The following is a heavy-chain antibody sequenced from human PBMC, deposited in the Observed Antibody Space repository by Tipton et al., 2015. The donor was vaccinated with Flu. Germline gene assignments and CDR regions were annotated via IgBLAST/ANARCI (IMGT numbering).Heavy chain of an antibody. J-gene: IGHJ4*02. CDR1: GFAFGDYA. CDR2: MRSKAYGGTT. D-gene: IGHD6-19*01. Sequence: PRLSCAASGFAFGDYAMSWVRQAPGKGLEWVGFMRSKAYGGTTEYAASVKGRFTISRDDSKSIAYLQMNSLKTEDTAVYYCTRGGSSGWGIDYWGRGTLVTVSS. CDR3: TRGGSSGWGIDY. V-gene: IGHV3-49*04.